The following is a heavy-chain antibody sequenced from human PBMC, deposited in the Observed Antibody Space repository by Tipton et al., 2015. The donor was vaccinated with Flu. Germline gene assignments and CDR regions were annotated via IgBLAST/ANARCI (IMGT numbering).Heavy chain of an antibody. D-gene: IGHD6-19*01. CDR2: INHSGST. Sequence: TLSLTCAVYGGSFSGYYWSWIRQPPGKGLEWIGEINHSGSTNYNPSLKSRVTISVDTSKNQFSLKLSSVTAADTAVYYCARSSVAGPPNLYWGQGTLVTVSS. V-gene: IGHV4-34*01. CDR1: GGSFSGYY. CDR3: ARSSVAGPPNLY. J-gene: IGHJ4*02.